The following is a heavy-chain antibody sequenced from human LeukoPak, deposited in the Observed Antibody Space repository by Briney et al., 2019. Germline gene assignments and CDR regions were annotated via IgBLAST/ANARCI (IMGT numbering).Heavy chain of an antibody. CDR3: AAPRVGATVYDC. V-gene: IGHV1-69*04. J-gene: IGHJ4*02. CDR2: IIPILGIA. CDR1: GGTFSSYA. D-gene: IGHD1-26*01. Sequence: SVKVSCKASGGTFSSYAISWVRQAPGQGLEWMGRIIPILGIANYAQKFQGRVTITADKSTSTAYMELSSLRSEDTAVYYCAAPRVGATVYDCWGQGTLVTVSS.